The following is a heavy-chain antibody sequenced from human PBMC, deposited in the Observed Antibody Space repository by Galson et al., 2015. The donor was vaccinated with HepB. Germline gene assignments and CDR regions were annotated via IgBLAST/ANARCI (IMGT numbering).Heavy chain of an antibody. D-gene: IGHD6-19*01. CDR1: GYTLTELS. CDR3: AKRGGAGPSPYYYRGMDV. J-gene: IGHJ6*02. V-gene: IGHV1-18*01. CDR2: ISAYNGNT. Sequence: SVKVSCKVSGYTLTELSMHWVQQAPGQGLEWMGWISAYNGNTKYAQKLQGRVTMTTDTSTSTAYMELRSLRSDDTAVYYCAKRGGAGPSPYYYRGMDVWGQGTTVTVSS.